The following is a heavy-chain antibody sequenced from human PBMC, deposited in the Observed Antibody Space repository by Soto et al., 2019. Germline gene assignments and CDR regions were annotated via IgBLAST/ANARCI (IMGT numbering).Heavy chain of an antibody. D-gene: IGHD3-3*01. CDR1: GYTFTSYA. CDR3: ARSGQYDFWSGYYTPAGQGRYFDY. J-gene: IGHJ4*02. CDR2: INAGNGNT. V-gene: IGHV1-3*01. Sequence: QVQLVQSGAEVKKPGASVKVSCKASGYTFTSYAMHWVRQAPGQRLEWMGWINAGNGNTKYSQKFQGRVTITRDTSASTAYMELSSLRSEDTAVYYCARSGQYDFWSGYYTPAGQGRYFDYWGQGTLVTVSS.